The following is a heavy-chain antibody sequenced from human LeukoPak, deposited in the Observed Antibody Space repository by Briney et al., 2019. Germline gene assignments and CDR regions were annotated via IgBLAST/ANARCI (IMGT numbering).Heavy chain of an antibody. Sequence: GGSLRLSCAASGFTFSTYAMSWVRQAPGRGLEWVSAVSDSGSGTYYADSVKGRFTISRDNSKNTLYLQMTSLRAEDTALYYCAKSKGSRGWYDWGQGTLVTVSS. V-gene: IGHV3-23*01. CDR2: VSDSGSGT. CDR3: AKSKGSRGWYD. CDR1: GFTFSTYA. D-gene: IGHD6-19*01. J-gene: IGHJ4*02.